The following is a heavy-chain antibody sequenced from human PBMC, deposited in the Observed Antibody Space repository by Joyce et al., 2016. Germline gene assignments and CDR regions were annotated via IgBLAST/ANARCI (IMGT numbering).Heavy chain of an antibody. Sequence: QVQLQQWGAGLLKPSETLSLICAVYGGSFSDYYWNWIRQPPGKGLEWIGEINHSGTTNYNPSLKSRVTRSVDTATKQFSLKLRSVTAADTAVYYCVRGRSRGLTYYFTSGPSLGYFEHWGQGTLVTVSS. CDR2: INHSGTT. CDR1: GGSFSDYY. D-gene: IGHD2-8*01. CDR3: VRGRSRGLTYYFTSGPSLGYFEH. J-gene: IGHJ1*01. V-gene: IGHV4-34*01.